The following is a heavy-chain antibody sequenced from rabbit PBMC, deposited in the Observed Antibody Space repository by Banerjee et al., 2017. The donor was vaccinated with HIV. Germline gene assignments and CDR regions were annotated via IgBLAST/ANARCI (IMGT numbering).Heavy chain of an antibody. CDR1: GFDFSSNT. V-gene: IGHV1S40*01. Sequence: QSLEESGGDLVKPGASLTLTCTASGFDFSSNTMWWVRQAPGKGLEWIACIITGDGNTYYASWAKGRFTISKTSSTTVTLQMTSLTAADTATYFCARDSGSGWYLDRLDLWGQGTLVTVS. CDR2: IITGDGNT. D-gene: IGHD1-1*01. CDR3: ARDSGSGWYLDRLDL. J-gene: IGHJ3*01.